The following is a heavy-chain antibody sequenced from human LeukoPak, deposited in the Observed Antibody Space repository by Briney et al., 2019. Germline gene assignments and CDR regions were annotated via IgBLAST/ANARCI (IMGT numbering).Heavy chain of an antibody. J-gene: IGHJ6*02. D-gene: IGHD1-26*01. V-gene: IGHV3-23*01. Sequence: GGSLRLSCEASGFTFSAYAMTWVRQAPGKGLEWVSSIGSDNKPNYSESVKGRFAISRDNSKSMLFLQLNSLRAEDTALYYCARDLHYYMAMDVWGQGTTVTVSS. CDR2: IGSDNKP. CDR1: GFTFSAYA. CDR3: ARDLHYYMAMDV.